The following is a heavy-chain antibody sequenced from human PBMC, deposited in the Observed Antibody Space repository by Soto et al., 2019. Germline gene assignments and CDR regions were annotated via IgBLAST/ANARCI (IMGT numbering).Heavy chain of an antibody. CDR3: ARAKQLVPEGDAFDI. V-gene: IGHV1-69*13. Sequence: SVKVSCKASGGTFSSYAISWARQAPGQGLEWMGGIIPIFGTANYAQKFQGRVTITADESTSTAYMELSSLRSEDTAVYYCARAKQLVPEGDAFDIWGQGTMVTVSS. D-gene: IGHD6-13*01. J-gene: IGHJ3*02. CDR2: IIPIFGTA. CDR1: GGTFSSYA.